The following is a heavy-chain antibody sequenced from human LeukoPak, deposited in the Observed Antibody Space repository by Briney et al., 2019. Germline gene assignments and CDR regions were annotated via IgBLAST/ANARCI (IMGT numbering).Heavy chain of an antibody. D-gene: IGHD2-21*02. CDR2: ISYDGSNK. J-gene: IGHJ4*02. CDR1: GFTFSSYA. Sequence: GGSLRLSCAASGFTFSSYAMHWVRQAPGKGLEWVAVISYDGSNKYYADSVKGRFTISRDNSKNTLYLQMNSLRAEDTAVYYCAREELYCGGDCYSNFDYWGQGTLVTVSS. V-gene: IGHV3-30-3*01. CDR3: AREELYCGGDCYSNFDY.